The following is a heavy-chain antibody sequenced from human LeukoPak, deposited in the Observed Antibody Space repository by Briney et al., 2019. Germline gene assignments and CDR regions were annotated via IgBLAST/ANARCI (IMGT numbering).Heavy chain of an antibody. CDR1: GYAFTAYY. CDR3: ARERPTLLTRIRGIATAPYH. J-gene: IGHJ5*02. Sequence: ASVKLSSKTSGYAFTAYYIHWVRQAPGQGLEWLGFVKPDTGATNSAQQLQGRVSMTSDASVTTAYMELSGLTSDDTALYFCARERPTLLTRIRGIATAPYHWGQGTLVTVSS. V-gene: IGHV1-2*02. D-gene: IGHD3-10*01. CDR2: VKPDTGAT.